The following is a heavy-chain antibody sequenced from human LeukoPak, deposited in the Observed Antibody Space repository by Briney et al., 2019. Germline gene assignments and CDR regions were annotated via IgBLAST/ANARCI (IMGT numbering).Heavy chain of an antibody. J-gene: IGHJ3*02. D-gene: IGHD3-22*01. Sequence: PSETLSLTCAVYGGSFSGYYWSWIRQPPGRGLEWIGEINHSRSTNYNPSLNSRVTISVDTSKSQFSLKLSSVTAADTAVYYCARGEYYDSSGSPSYDAFDIWGQGTMVTVSS. CDR1: GGSFSGYY. CDR2: INHSRST. CDR3: ARGEYYDSSGSPSYDAFDI. V-gene: IGHV4-34*01.